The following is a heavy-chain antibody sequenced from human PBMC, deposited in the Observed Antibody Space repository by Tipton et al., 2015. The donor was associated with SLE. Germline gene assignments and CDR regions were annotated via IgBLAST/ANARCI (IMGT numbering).Heavy chain of an antibody. V-gene: IGHV4-59*08. Sequence: TLSLTCTVSGGSISSYYWSWIRQPPGKGLEWIGFIYYSGNTNYKPSLKSRVTISIDTSKNQFSLKLSSVTAADTAVYYCATFEYSSSSFDYWGQGTLVTVSS. CDR1: GGSISSYY. CDR3: ATFEYSSSSFDY. CDR2: IYYSGNT. J-gene: IGHJ4*02. D-gene: IGHD6-6*01.